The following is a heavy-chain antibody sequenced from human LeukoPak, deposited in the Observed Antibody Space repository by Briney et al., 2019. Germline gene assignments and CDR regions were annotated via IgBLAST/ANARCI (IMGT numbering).Heavy chain of an antibody. J-gene: IGHJ4*02. Sequence: SQTLSLTCTVSGGSISSGDYYWSWSRQPPGKGLDWIGYIYYSGSIYYNPSLKSRVNISVDTSKNQFSLKLSSVTAADTAVYYCAREGTMVRGVIPLGFDYWGQGTLVTVSS. V-gene: IGHV4-30-4*01. CDR1: GGSISSGDYY. CDR3: AREGTMVRGVIPLGFDY. CDR2: IYYSGSI. D-gene: IGHD3-10*01.